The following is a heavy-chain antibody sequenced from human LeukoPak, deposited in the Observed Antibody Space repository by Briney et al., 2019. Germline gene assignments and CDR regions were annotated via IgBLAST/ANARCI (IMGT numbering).Heavy chain of an antibody. Sequence: SETLSLTCTVSGGSISSGGYYWSWIRQHPGKGLEWIGYIYYSGSTYYNPSLKSRVTISVDTSKNQFSLKLSSVTAADTAVYYCAREGVDYYGSGSPSPGAFDIWGQGTMVTVSS. CDR3: AREGVDYYGSGSPSPGAFDI. J-gene: IGHJ3*02. V-gene: IGHV4-31*03. CDR2: IYYSGST. CDR1: GGSISSGGYY. D-gene: IGHD3-10*01.